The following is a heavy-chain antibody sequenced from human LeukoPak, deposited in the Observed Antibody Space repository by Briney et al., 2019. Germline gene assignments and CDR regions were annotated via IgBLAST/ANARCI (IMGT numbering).Heavy chain of an antibody. CDR3: AREGGDILTGYLNFDY. D-gene: IGHD3-9*01. V-gene: IGHV4-4*07. CDR1: GGSFSGYY. J-gene: IGHJ4*02. CDR2: IYTSGST. Sequence: SETLSLTCAVYGGSFSGYYWSWIRQPAGKGLEWIGRIYTSGSTNYNPSLKSRVTMSVDTSKNQFSLKLSSVTAADTAVYYCAREGGDILTGYLNFDYWGQGTLVTVSS.